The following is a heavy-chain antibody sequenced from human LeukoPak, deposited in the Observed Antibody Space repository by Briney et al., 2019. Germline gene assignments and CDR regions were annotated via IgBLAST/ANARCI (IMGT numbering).Heavy chain of an antibody. J-gene: IGHJ4*02. V-gene: IGHV1-46*01. CDR2: INPSGGST. D-gene: IGHD3-10*01. Sequence: ASVKVSCKASGYTFTSYYMHWVRQAPGQGLEWMGVINPSGGSTSYAQKFQGRVTMTRDMSTSTVYMELSSLRSEDTAVYYCARDRNYYGSGSYLGYFDYWGQGTLVTVSS. CDR3: ARDRNYYGSGSYLGYFDY. CDR1: GYTFTSYY.